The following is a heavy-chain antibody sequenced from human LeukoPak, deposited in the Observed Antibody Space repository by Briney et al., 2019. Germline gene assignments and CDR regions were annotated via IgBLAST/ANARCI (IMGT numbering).Heavy chain of an antibody. CDR1: GFTFSSYA. Sequence: GGSLRLSCAASGFTFSSYAMHWVRQAPGKGLEWVAVISYDGSNKYYADSVKGRFTISRDNAKNSLYLQMNSLRAEDTAVYYCARDQGGYAKDAFDIWGQGTMVTVSS. D-gene: IGHD5-12*01. CDR2: ISYDGSNK. V-gene: IGHV3-30-3*01. J-gene: IGHJ3*02. CDR3: ARDQGGYAKDAFDI.